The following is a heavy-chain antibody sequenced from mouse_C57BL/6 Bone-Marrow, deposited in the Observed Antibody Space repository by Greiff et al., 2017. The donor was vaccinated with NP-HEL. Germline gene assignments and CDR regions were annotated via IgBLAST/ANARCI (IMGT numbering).Heavy chain of an antibody. V-gene: IGHV10-1*01. Sequence: EVQLVESGGGLVQPKGSLKLSCAASGFSFNTYAMNWVRQAPGKGLEWVARIRSKSNNYASYYDVSLKARFTISRAASASILYLHMNNLKAEDTARYYGGIQGYDGYYIDYWGQGTTLTVSS. CDR1: GFSFNTYA. J-gene: IGHJ2*01. CDR2: IRSKSNNYAS. CDR3: GIQGYDGYYIDY. D-gene: IGHD2-3*01.